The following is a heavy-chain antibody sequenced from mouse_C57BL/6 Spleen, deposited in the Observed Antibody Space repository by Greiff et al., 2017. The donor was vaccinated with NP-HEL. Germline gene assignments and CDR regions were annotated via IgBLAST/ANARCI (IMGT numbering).Heavy chain of an antibody. J-gene: IGHJ2*01. CDR3: ARVQLRLRYFDY. CDR1: GYTFTSYW. D-gene: IGHD3-2*02. Sequence: VQLQQPGAELVKPGASVKLSCKASGYTFTSYWMQWVKQRPGQGLEWIGEIDPSDSYTNYNQKFKGKATLTVDTSSSTAYMQLSRLTSEDSAVYYCARVQLRLRYFDYWGQGTTLTVSS. V-gene: IGHV1-50*01. CDR2: IDPSDSYT.